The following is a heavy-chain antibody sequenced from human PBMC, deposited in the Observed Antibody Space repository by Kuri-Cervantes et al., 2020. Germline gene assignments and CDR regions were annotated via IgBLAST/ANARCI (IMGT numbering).Heavy chain of an antibody. J-gene: IGHJ5*02. D-gene: IGHD3-9*01. CDR3: ARDRTESYDILTGYYPRWFDP. CDR1: GGTFSSYA. Sequence: SVKVSCKASGGTFSSYAITWVRQAPGQGLEWMGGIIPIFGTANYAQKFQGRVTITADESTSTAYMELSSLRSEDTAVYYCARDRTESYDILTGYYPRWFDPWGQGTLVTVSS. CDR2: IIPIFGTA. V-gene: IGHV1-69*13.